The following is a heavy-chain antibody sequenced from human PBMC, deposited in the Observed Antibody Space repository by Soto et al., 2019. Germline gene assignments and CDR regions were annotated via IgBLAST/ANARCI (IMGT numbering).Heavy chain of an antibody. J-gene: IGHJ6*02. CDR1: GYTFTVYY. Sequence: ASVKVSCKASGYTFTVYYMHWVRQAPGQGLEWMGWINPNSGGTNYAQKFQGRVTMTRDTSISTAYMELSRLRSDDTAVYYCARDPTPSITGTSYYYGMDVWGQGTTVTVS. D-gene: IGHD1-20*01. CDR3: ARDPTPSITGTSYYYGMDV. V-gene: IGHV1-2*02. CDR2: INPNSGGT.